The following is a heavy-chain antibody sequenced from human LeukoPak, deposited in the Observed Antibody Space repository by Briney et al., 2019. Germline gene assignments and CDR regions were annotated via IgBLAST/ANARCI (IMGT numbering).Heavy chain of an antibody. D-gene: IGHD6-6*01. J-gene: IGHJ4*02. CDR1: GFTFNSYA. V-gene: IGHV3-23*01. CDR2: ISVSGDRT. Sequence: PGGSLRLSCAAPGFTFNSYAMNWVRQAPGKGLEWVSGISVSGDRTYYADSVRGRFTISRGSSKNTLYLQMNNLRGDDTAVYYCAKQSTARSLGEGGQGTLVTVSS. CDR3: AKQSTARSLGE.